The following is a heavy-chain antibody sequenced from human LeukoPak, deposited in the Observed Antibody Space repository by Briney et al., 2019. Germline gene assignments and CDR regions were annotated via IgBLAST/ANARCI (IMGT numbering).Heavy chain of an antibody. V-gene: IGHV4-59*08. CDR3: AHNPLLYDSSGYYTYWYFDL. J-gene: IGHJ2*01. CDR1: GGSISSYY. CDR2: IYYSGST. Sequence: SETLSLTCTVSGGSISSYYWSWIRQPPGKGLEWIGYIYYSGSTNYNPSLKSRVTISVDTSKNQFSLKLSSVTAADTAVYYCAHNPLLYDSSGYYTYWYFDLWGRGTLVTVSS. D-gene: IGHD3-22*01.